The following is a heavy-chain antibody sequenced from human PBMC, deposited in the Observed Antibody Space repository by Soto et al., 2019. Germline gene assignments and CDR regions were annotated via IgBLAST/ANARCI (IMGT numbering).Heavy chain of an antibody. J-gene: IGHJ3*02. D-gene: IGHD2-21*02. V-gene: IGHV4-59*01. CDR1: GGSLTNYF. CDR2: IRYSGKT. Sequence: QVQLQESGPGLVEPSETLSLTCTVSGGSLTNYFWTWIRQPPGKGLEWLAYIRYSGKTGYNPSLKRRATISLDMSRNQFFLKVTSVTAADTAMYYCARFQYTVVTPFDMWGQGTMLIVSS. CDR3: ARFQYTVVTPFDM.